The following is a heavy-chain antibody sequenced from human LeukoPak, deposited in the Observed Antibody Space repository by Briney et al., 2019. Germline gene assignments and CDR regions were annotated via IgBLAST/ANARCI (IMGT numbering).Heavy chain of an antibody. Sequence: GGSLRLSCAASGFTFSSYAMSWIRQAPGKGLEWVTAISGSGGTTYYADSVKGRFTISRDNSKNTIYLQMNTLRAEDTAIYYCAKGTGRPRYYYDSSGYVDAFDIWGQGTMVTVSS. CDR3: AKGTGRPRYYYDSSGYVDAFDI. J-gene: IGHJ3*02. V-gene: IGHV3-23*01. D-gene: IGHD3-22*01. CDR2: ISGSGGTT. CDR1: GFTFSSYA.